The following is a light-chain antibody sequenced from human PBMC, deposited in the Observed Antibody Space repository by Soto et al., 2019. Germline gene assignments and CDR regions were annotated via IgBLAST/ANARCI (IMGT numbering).Light chain of an antibody. J-gene: IGKJ1*01. CDR1: QSVSSNY. Sequence: ETVLTQSPGTLSLSPGERATLSCRASQSVSSNYLAWYQQKPGQAPRLLIYGASTRATGIPDRFSGSGSGTDLPLTISRLGPEDFAVYYCQQFGRSPPSWTFGQGTKVEIK. CDR2: GAS. CDR3: QQFGRSPPSWT. V-gene: IGKV3-20*01.